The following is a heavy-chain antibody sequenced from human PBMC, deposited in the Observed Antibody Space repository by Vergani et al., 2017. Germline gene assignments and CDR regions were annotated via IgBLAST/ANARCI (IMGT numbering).Heavy chain of an antibody. J-gene: IGHJ5*02. CDR3: VRTRSGSCTGGSGYSGWFDP. Sequence: QVQLVQSGSEVKKPGASVKVSCRASGYTFTNYALNWVRQAPGQGLEWMGWINSNSGNPTYAQGFKGRFVFSLASSVSTSYLQINSLQPEDTAVYYCVRTRSGSCTGGSGYSGWFDPWGQGTLVTVSS. CDR2: INSNSGNP. V-gene: IGHV7-4-1*02. CDR1: GYTFTNYA. D-gene: IGHD2-15*01.